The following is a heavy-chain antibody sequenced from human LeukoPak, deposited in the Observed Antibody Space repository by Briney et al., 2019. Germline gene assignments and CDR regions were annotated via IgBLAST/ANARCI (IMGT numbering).Heavy chain of an antibody. CDR3: ARHVRIDYYDSSGYGWFDP. CDR2: IYPGDSDT. V-gene: IGHV5-51*01. Sequence: GESLKISCKGSGYSFTSYWIGWVRQMPGKGLEWMGIIYPGDSDTRYSPSFQGQVTISADKPISTAYLQWSSLKASDTAMYYCARHVRIDYYDSSGYGWFDPWGQGTLVTVSS. CDR1: GYSFTSYW. J-gene: IGHJ5*02. D-gene: IGHD3-22*01.